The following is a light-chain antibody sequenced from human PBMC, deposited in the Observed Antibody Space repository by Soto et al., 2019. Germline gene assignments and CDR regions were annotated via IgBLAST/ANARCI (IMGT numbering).Light chain of an antibody. V-gene: IGLV2-23*01. CDR1: SSDAGSYNL. J-gene: IGLJ2*01. CDR3: CSFAGRASVV. Sequence: QSALTQPASVSGSPGQSITISCTGTSSDAGSYNLVSWYQQHPAKAPKLMIYEDSKRPSGVSSRFSGSKSDNTASLTISGLQAEDEADYYCCSFAGRASVVFGGGTKLTVL. CDR2: EDS.